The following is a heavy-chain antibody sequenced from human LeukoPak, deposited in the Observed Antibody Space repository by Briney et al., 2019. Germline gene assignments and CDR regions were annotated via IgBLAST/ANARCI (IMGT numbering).Heavy chain of an antibody. CDR1: GYTFTGYY. CDR2: INPNSGGT. J-gene: IGHJ4*02. Sequence: ASVKVSCKASGYTFTGYYMHWVRQAPGQGLEWMGWINPNSGGTNYAQKFQGRVTMTRDTSISTAYMELSRLRSDDTAVYYCAREPDSGSYYDYWGQGTLVTVSS. V-gene: IGHV1-2*02. D-gene: IGHD1-26*01. CDR3: AREPDSGSYYDY.